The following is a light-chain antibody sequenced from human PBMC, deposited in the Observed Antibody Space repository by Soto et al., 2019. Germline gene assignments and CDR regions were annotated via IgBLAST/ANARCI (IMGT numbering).Light chain of an antibody. V-gene: IGKV1-5*01. CDR2: AAS. Sequence: DTQMTQSPSTLSASIGDRVTITCRASQSISTWLAWYQQKPGKAPKLLIYAASTLENGAPTRFSGTGSETEFTLTVSSLQPDDSATYYCQQYNDYITFGQGTRLEIK. J-gene: IGKJ5*01. CDR1: QSISTW. CDR3: QQYNDYIT.